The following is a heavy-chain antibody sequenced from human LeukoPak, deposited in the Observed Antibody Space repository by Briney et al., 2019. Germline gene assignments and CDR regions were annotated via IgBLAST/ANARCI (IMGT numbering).Heavy chain of an antibody. CDR1: GGSISSSSYY. V-gene: IGHV4-39*01. D-gene: IGHD3-22*01. CDR2: IYYSGST. J-gene: IGHJ4*02. Sequence: SETLSLTCTVSGGSISSSSYYWGWIRQPPGKGLEWIGRIYYSGSTYYNPSLKSRVTISVDTSKNQFSLKLSSVTAADTAVYYCGATGSEYYDSSGDTYYFDYWGQGTLVTVSS. CDR3: GATGSEYYDSSGDTYYFDY.